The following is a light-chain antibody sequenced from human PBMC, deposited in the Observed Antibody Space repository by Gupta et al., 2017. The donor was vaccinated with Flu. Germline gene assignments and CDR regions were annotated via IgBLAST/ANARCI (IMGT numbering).Light chain of an antibody. CDR1: QTVSRY. V-gene: IGKV1-39*01. CDR3: QHRDSVPYI. CDR2: HAS. Sequence: DIQMTQSPASLSASLGDRVSITCRASQTVSRYLNWYQRKPGKAPELLIYHASTVQSGVPSRFSGSGSGTDFTLTITRRQPEDFASYYCQHRDSVPYIFGRGTKLHIK. J-gene: IGKJ2*01.